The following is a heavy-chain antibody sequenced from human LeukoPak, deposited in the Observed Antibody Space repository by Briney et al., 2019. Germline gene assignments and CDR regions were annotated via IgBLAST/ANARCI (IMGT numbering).Heavy chain of an antibody. CDR3: ARDTMAYYYGMDV. Sequence: GGSLRLSCAASGFTFSSYAMSWVRQAPGKGLEWVAVIWYDGSNKYYADSVKGRFTISRDNSKNTLYLQMNSLRAEDTAVYYCARDTMAYYYGMDVWGQGTTVTVSS. CDR1: GFTFSSYA. V-gene: IGHV3-33*08. D-gene: IGHD3-3*01. J-gene: IGHJ6*02. CDR2: IWYDGSNK.